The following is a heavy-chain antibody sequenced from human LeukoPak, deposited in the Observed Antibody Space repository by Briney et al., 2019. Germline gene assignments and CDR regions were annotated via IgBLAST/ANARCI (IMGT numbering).Heavy chain of an antibody. J-gene: IGHJ4*02. CDR2: IKSKTDGGTT. V-gene: IGHV3-15*01. CDR1: GFTFSNAW. D-gene: IGHD5-18*01. Sequence: PGGSLRLSCAASGFTFSNAWMSWVRQAPGKGLEWVGRIKSKTDGGTTDYAAPVKGRFTISRDDSKNTLYLQMNSLKTEDTAVYYCARDGGIQLWFMEYWGQGTLVTVSS. CDR3: ARDGGIQLWFMEY.